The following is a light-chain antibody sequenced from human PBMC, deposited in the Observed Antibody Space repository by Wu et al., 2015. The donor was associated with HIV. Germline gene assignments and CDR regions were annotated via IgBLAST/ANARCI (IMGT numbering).Light chain of an antibody. J-gene: IGKJ4*01. CDR1: QSVSNY. CDR2: DVS. Sequence: PGERATLSCRASQSVSNYLAWYQQKPGQAPRLLIYDVSNRATGIPARFSGSGSGTDFTLTISSLESEDFAVYYCQQRSTWPALTFGGGTKVEIK. V-gene: IGKV3-11*01. CDR3: QQRSTWPALT.